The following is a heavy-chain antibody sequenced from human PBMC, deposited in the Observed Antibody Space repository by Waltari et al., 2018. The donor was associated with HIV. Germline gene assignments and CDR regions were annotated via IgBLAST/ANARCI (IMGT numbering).Heavy chain of an antibody. Sequence: EVQLVESGGGLVQPGGSLRLSCAASGFTVSSNYMSGVRQAPGKGVGWFSGFFGGGSKYKADSVKGRCTIARDNSKNTLYLQMNSLRAEDTAVYYCASIAYCGGDCYPRGMDVWGQGTTVTVSS. CDR3: ASIAYCGGDCYPRGMDV. V-gene: IGHV3-66*01. J-gene: IGHJ6*02. CDR2: FFGGGSK. CDR1: GFTVSSNY. D-gene: IGHD2-21*02.